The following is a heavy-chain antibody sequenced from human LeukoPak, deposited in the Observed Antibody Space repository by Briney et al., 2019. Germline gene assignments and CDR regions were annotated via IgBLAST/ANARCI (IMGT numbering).Heavy chain of an antibody. CDR1: GYTFTGYY. Sequence: ASVKVSCKASGYTFTGYYLHWVRQAPGQGLEWMGWINPDTGGTTYAQKFQGRVTMTSDTSISTAYMELRSLRSDDTAVYYCARALLWFGEPSHIDYWGQGTLVTASS. CDR3: ARALLWFGEPSHIDY. V-gene: IGHV1-2*02. J-gene: IGHJ4*02. CDR2: INPDTGGT. D-gene: IGHD3-10*01.